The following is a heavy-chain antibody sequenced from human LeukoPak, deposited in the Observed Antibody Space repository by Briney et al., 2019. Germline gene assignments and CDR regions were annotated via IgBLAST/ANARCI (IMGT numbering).Heavy chain of an antibody. V-gene: IGHV3-11*06. D-gene: IGHD2-2*01. CDR2: ISSSSSYT. CDR3: ARDSVVPAAKGNWFDP. J-gene: IGHJ5*02. Sequence: PGGSLKLSCAASGFTFSDYYMSWIRQAPGKGLEWVSYISSSSSYTNYADSVKGRFTISRDNAKNSLYLQMNSLRAEDTAVYYCARDSVVPAAKGNWFDPWGQGTLVTVSS. CDR1: GFTFSDYY.